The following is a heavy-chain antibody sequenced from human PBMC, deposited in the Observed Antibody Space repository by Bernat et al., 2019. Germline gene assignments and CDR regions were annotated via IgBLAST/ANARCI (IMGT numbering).Heavy chain of an antibody. CDR2: ISYDGSNK. CDR1: GFTFSSYA. Sequence: RGESGGGVVQPGRSLRLSCAASGFTFSSYAMHWVRQAPGKGLEWVAVISYDGSNKYYADSVKGRFTISRDNSKNTLYLQMNSLRAEDTAVYYCAREARRIYGSGSHYFDYWGQGTLVTVSS. D-gene: IGHD3-10*01. V-gene: IGHV3-30*01. CDR3: AREARRIYGSGSHYFDY. J-gene: IGHJ4*02.